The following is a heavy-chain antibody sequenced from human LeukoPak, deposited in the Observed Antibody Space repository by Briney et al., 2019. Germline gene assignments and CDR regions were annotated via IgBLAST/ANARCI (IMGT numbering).Heavy chain of an antibody. Sequence: PSETLSLTCTVSGGSISSSSYYWGWIRQPPGKGLEWIGSIYYSGSTYYNPSLKSRVTISVDTSKNQFSLKLSSVTAADTAVYYCARVHEEQQLDYWGQGTLVTVSS. CDR3: ARVHEEQQLDY. D-gene: IGHD6-13*01. CDR2: IYYSGST. J-gene: IGHJ4*02. CDR1: GGSISSSSYY. V-gene: IGHV4-39*07.